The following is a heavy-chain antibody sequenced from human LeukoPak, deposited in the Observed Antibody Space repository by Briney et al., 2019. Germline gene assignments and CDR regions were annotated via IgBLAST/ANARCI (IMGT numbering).Heavy chain of an antibody. V-gene: IGHV3-7*01. CDR2: IKQDGSEK. D-gene: IGHD3-16*02. Sequence: GGSLRLSCAASGFTFSSYWMSWVRQAPGKGLEWVANIKQDGSEKYYVDSVKGRFTISRDNAKNSLYLQMNSLRAEDTAVYYCARDLNDYVWGSYRPHYFDYWGQGTLVTVFS. CDR1: GFTFSSYW. CDR3: ARDLNDYVWGSYRPHYFDY. J-gene: IGHJ4*02.